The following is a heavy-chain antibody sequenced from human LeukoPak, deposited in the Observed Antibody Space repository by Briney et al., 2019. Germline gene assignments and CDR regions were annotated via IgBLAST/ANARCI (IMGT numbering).Heavy chain of an antibody. V-gene: IGHV1-8*01. CDR3: ARGPVLRCLDWLSDYGMDV. Sequence: ASVKVSCKASGYAFTSYDINWVRHATGQGLEWMGWMNPNSGNTGYAQKFQGRVTMTRNTSISTAYMELSSLRSEDTAVYYCARGPVLRCLDWLSDYGMDVWGQGTTVTVSS. J-gene: IGHJ6*02. D-gene: IGHD3-9*01. CDR1: GYAFTSYD. CDR2: MNPNSGNT.